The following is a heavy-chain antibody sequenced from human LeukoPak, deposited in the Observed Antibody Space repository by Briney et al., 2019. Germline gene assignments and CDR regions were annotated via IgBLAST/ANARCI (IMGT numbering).Heavy chain of an antibody. J-gene: IGHJ4*02. CDR2: ISNSGST. V-gene: IGHV4-59*08. CDR1: GGSISSYY. D-gene: IGHD3-22*01. CDR3: ASEAYYYDSSGYYKY. Sequence: PSETLSLTCSVSGGSISSYYWGWIRQPPGKGLEYIGYISNSGSTNYNPSLKSRVTMSVDTSKNQFSLKLSSVTAADTAVYYCASEAYYYDSSGYYKYWGQGTLVTVSS.